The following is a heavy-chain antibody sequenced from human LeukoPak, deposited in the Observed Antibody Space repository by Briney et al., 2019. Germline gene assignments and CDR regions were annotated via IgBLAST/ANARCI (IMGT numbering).Heavy chain of an antibody. J-gene: IGHJ6*02. Sequence: GGSLRLSCGASGFTFSNAWMSWVRQAPGKGLEWVAVISYDGSNKYYADSVKGRFTISRDNSKNTLYLQMNSLRAEDTAVYYCARDRCSGGSCYGYYYGMDVWGQGTTVTVSS. CDR3: ARDRCSGGSCYGYYYGMDV. CDR2: ISYDGSNK. CDR1: GFTFSNAW. V-gene: IGHV3-30-3*01. D-gene: IGHD2-15*01.